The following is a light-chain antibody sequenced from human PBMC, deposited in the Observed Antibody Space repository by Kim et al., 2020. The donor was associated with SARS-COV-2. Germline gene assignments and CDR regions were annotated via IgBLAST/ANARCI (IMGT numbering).Light chain of an antibody. CDR1: NIGCKS. V-gene: IGLV3-21*04. Sequence: APGKTARITCGGNNIGCKSVHRYQQKPGQAPVRVIYYDSDRPSGIPERFSGSNSGNTATLTISRVEAGDEADYYCQVWDSSSDHRVFGGGTQLTVL. CDR3: QVWDSSSDHRV. J-gene: IGLJ3*02. CDR2: YDS.